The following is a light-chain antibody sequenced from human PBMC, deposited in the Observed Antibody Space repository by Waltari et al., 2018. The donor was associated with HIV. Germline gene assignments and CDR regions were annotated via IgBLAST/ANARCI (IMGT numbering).Light chain of an antibody. Sequence: QAGLTQPPSVSKALRQTATLTCTGNSNNVRTQGAAWLQQHQRPPPKLLAYRTNNRASGISERLSASRSGNTASLTISGRQPEDEADYYCSAWDRSRSAGVFGGETKLTVL. CDR1: SNNVRTQG. V-gene: IGLV10-54*01. CDR3: SAWDRSRSAGV. J-gene: IGLJ3*02. CDR2: RTN.